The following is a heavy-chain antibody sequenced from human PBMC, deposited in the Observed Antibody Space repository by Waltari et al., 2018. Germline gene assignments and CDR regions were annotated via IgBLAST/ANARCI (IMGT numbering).Heavy chain of an antibody. V-gene: IGHV4-39*07. CDR1: GGSISSSSYY. CDR2: IYYSGRT. J-gene: IGHJ6*02. Sequence: QLQLQESGPGLVKPSETLSLTCTVSGGSISSSSYYWGWIRQPPGKGLEWIGSIYYSGRTYYNPSLKSRVTISVDTSKNQFSLKLSSVTAADTAVYYCARQDHIAAAGKREVYYYGMDVWGQGTTVTVSS. D-gene: IGHD6-13*01. CDR3: ARQDHIAAAGKREVYYYGMDV.